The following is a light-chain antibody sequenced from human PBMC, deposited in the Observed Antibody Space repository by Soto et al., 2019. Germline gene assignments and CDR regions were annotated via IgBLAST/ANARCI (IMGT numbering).Light chain of an antibody. J-gene: IGLJ2*01. V-gene: IGLV2-8*01. Sequence: QSALTQPASVSGSPGQSITISCTGTNNDVGGYKLVSWYQQHPGKVPKVVIYEVNKRPSGVPDRFSGSKSGNTASLTVSGLQADDEADYYCSSYAGSNIDVIFGGGTKVTVL. CDR3: SSYAGSNIDVI. CDR1: NNDVGGYKL. CDR2: EVN.